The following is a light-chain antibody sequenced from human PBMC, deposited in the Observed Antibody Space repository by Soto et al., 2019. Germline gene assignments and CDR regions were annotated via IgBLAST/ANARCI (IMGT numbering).Light chain of an antibody. CDR1: SSDVGGYNF. Sequence: QSALTQPASVSGSPGQSITISCTGTSSDVGGYNFVSWYQQHPGKAPKLMIYEVSHRPSTVSNRFSGSKSGNTASLTISGLQAEDEADYYCCSYTSSSILHVFGTGTKLTVL. J-gene: IGLJ1*01. CDR3: CSYTSSSILHV. V-gene: IGLV2-14*01. CDR2: EVS.